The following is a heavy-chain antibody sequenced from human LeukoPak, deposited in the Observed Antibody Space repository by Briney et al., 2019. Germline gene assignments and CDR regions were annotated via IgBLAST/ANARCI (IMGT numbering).Heavy chain of an antibody. CDR1: GFTFSSYA. D-gene: IGHD3-22*01. J-gene: IGHJ4*02. CDR3: AKSSYYDSSGYYREYYFDY. Sequence: PGGSLRLSCAASGFTFSSYAMSWVRQAPGKGLEWVSTISGSGGSTYYADSVKGRFTISRDSSKNTLYLQMNNLRPEDTAVYYCAKSSYYDSSGYYREYYFDYWGQGTLVTVSS. V-gene: IGHV3-23*01. CDR2: ISGSGGST.